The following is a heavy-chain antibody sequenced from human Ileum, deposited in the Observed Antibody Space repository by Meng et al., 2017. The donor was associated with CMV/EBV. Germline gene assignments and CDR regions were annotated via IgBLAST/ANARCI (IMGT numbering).Heavy chain of an antibody. D-gene: IGHD6-13*01. J-gene: IGHJ2*01. CDR3: ARENGYEWYFDF. Sequence: LQPSRPGLVEPSQTLSLPCAIYGDSVSSIGAIWGWIRQSPSRGLEWLGKTYYRSKWYNDYAPSVKSRITVKPDTSKNQFSLQLNSVTPEDTAVYYCARENGYEWYFDFWGRGTLVTVSS. CDR1: GDSVSSIGAI. V-gene: IGHV6-1*01. CDR2: TYYRSKWYN.